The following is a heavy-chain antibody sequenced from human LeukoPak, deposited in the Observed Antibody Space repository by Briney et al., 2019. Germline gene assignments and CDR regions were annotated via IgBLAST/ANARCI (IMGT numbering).Heavy chain of an antibody. CDR3: AREYPPADY. V-gene: IGHV4-59*01. CDR1: GGSISSYY. J-gene: IGHJ4*02. Sequence: SETLSLTCTVSGGSISSYYWGLIRQPPGKGLEWIGYIYYSGGTSYNPSLKSRVTISVDASKNQFSLKLSSVTAADTALYYCAREYPPADYWGQGTLVTVSS. CDR2: IYYSGGT.